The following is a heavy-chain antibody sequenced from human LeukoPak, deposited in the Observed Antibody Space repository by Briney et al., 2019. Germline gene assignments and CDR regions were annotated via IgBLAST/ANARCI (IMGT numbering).Heavy chain of an antibody. CDR1: GYTLTELS. J-gene: IGHJ1*01. CDR3: AIVDRLDPSESFQH. CDR2: FDPEDGEA. V-gene: IGHV1-24*01. Sequence: RASVKVSCKVSGYTLTELSMHWVRQAPGKGLEWMGGFDPEDGEAIYAQKFQGRVTMTEDTSTDTAYMELSSLRSEDTAVYYCAIVDRLDPSESFQHWGQGTLVTVSS. D-gene: IGHD3-22*01.